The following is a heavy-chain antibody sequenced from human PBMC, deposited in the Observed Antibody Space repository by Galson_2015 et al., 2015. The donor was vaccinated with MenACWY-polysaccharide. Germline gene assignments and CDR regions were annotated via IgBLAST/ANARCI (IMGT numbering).Heavy chain of an antibody. CDR1: GGSFSGYY. CDR2: INPSGGT. CDR3: ARDVVV. Sequence: ETLSLTCAVYGGSFSGYYWTWIRQPPGEGLEWIGEINPSGGTNYHPSLKSRVTISVDTSKNDFSRRVFSVTAAETAVYYCARDVVVWCQGTLVTVSS. J-gene: IGHJ1*01. D-gene: IGHD2-2*01. V-gene: IGHV4-34*01.